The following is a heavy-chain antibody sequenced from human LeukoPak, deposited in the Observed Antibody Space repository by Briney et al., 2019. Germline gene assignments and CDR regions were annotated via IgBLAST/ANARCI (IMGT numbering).Heavy chain of an antibody. CDR2: ISGSGGST. V-gene: IGHV3-23*01. CDR3: AKQGDCSSTSCYLYDYYYYYYMDV. J-gene: IGHJ6*03. Sequence: GGSLRLSCAASGFTFSSYAMSWVRQAPGKGLEWVSAISGSGGSTYYADSVKGRFTISRDNSKNTLYLQMNSLRAEDTAVYYCAKQGDCSSTSCYLYDYYYYYYMDVWGKGTTVTVSS. CDR1: GFTFSSYA. D-gene: IGHD2-2*01.